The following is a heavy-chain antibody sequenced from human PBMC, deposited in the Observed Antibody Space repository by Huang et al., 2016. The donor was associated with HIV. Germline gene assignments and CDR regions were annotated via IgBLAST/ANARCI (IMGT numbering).Heavy chain of an antibody. J-gene: IGHJ4*02. D-gene: IGHD1-26*01. CDR2: ISDDGSNK. CDR3: AKDGADEEWDIDY. V-gene: IGHV3-30*18. CDR1: GFSFSTYG. Sequence: PASGFSFSTYGLHWVRQAPGKGLEWVAVISDDGSNKYYAHSVKGRFTISRDTSENKVYLQMNSLRHEDTAVYYCAKDGADEEWDIDYWGQGTLVTVSS.